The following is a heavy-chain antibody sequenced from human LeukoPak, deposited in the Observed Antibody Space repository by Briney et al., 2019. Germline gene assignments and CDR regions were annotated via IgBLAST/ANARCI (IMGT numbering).Heavy chain of an antibody. Sequence: PSETLSLTCTVSGTSLSPFHWTWFRQPAGQRLEWIGLIYFTGTATLNPSLRSRVAMSVDLAKNQLFLKLASMTAADTAMYYCARIKAATSADFWGHGTLVTVSS. D-gene: IGHD2-15*01. CDR3: ARIKAATSADF. CDR1: GTSLSPFH. J-gene: IGHJ4*01. CDR2: IYFTGTA. V-gene: IGHV4-4*07.